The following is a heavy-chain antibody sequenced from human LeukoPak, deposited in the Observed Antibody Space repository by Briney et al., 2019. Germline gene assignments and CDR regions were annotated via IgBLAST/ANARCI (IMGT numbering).Heavy chain of an antibody. CDR2: IDLNSGGT. CDR1: GYTFTAYY. CDR3: ARSPGYCNSSSCYGWFDA. V-gene: IGHV1-2*02. J-gene: IGHJ5*02. D-gene: IGHD2-2*01. Sequence: ASVKVSCKASGYTFTAYYMHWVRQAPGQGLEWMGWIDLNSGGTNYAQKFQGRVTMTRDTSTSTAYMELSRLKSDDTAVYYCARSPGYCNSSSCYGWFDAGGQGTLVTVSS.